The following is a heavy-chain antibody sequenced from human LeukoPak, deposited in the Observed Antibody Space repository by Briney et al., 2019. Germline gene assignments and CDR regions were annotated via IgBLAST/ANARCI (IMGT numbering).Heavy chain of an antibody. J-gene: IGHJ4*02. Sequence: SETLSLTCTVSGGSLSTHYSSWIWLPARKGLEWIGRIHTNGNTNYNPSLKSRVTISVDRSKNQFSLKLSSVTAADTAVYYCARSSDSSGYYFDYWRQGALVTVSS. V-gene: IGHV4-4*07. CDR1: GGSLSTHY. D-gene: IGHD3-22*01. CDR3: ARSSDSSGYYFDY. CDR2: IHTNGNT.